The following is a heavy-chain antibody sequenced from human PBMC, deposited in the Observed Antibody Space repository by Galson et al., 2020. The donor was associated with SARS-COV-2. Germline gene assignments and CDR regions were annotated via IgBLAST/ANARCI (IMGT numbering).Heavy chain of an antibody. CDR2: IWYDGSNK. CDR1: GFTFSTYG. D-gene: IGHD6-13*01. Sequence: GGSLRLSCAASGFTFSTYGMHWVRQAPGKGLEWVAVIWYDGSNKYYADSVKGRFTISRDNSKNTLYLQMNSLRAEDTAVYYCARDVPLDSVTAPEGYWGQGTLVTVSS. J-gene: IGHJ4*02. V-gene: IGHV3-33*01. CDR3: ARDVPLDSVTAPEGY.